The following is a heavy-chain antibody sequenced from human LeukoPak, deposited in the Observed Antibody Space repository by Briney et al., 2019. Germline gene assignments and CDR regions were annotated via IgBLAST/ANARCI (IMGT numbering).Heavy chain of an antibody. J-gene: IGHJ4*02. Sequence: PGGSLRLSCAASGFRFSNYAMSWVRQPPGKGLEWVSAISGSGGSTYYADSVRGRFTISRDNSKNTLYLQMNSLRAEDTAVYYCAKFPYYYGSGSYYDYWGQGTLVTVSS. D-gene: IGHD3-10*01. CDR3: AKFPYYYGSGSYYDY. V-gene: IGHV3-23*01. CDR1: GFRFSNYA. CDR2: ISGSGGST.